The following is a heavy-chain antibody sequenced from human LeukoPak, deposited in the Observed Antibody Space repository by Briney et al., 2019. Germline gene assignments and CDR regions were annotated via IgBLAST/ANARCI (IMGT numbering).Heavy chain of an antibody. CDR2: ISYDGSNK. Sequence: PGGSLRLSCAASGFTFSSYAMHWVRQAPGKGLEWVAVISYDGSNKYYADSVKGRFTISRDNSKNTLYLQMNSLRAEDTAVYYCAGDPYDSSGYYDYWGQGTLVTVSS. V-gene: IGHV3-30*04. CDR3: AGDPYDSSGYYDY. D-gene: IGHD3-22*01. J-gene: IGHJ4*02. CDR1: GFTFSSYA.